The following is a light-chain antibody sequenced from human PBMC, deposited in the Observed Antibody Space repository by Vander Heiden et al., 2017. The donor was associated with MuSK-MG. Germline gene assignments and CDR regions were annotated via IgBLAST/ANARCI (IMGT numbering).Light chain of an antibody. CDR2: AAS. CDR3: QQSYSTPPIT. Sequence: DIQMTQSPSSLSASVGDRVTITCRASQSISSYLNWYQQKPGTAPKLLIYAASSLQSGVPSRFSGSGSGTDFTLTISSLQPEDFATYYCQQSYSTPPITLGQGTRLEIK. J-gene: IGKJ5*01. V-gene: IGKV1-39*01. CDR1: QSISSY.